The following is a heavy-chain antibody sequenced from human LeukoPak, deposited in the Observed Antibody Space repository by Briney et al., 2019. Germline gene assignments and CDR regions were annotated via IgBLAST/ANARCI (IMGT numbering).Heavy chain of an antibody. CDR2: IYYSGST. J-gene: IGHJ6*02. V-gene: IGHV4-59*01. CDR1: GGSISSYY. Sequence: SETLSLTCTVSGGSISSYYWSWIRQPPGKGLEWIGYIYYSGSTNYNPSLKSRVTISVDTSKNQFALKLSSVTAADTAVYYCARVGSSWYGHYYGMDVWGQGTTVTVSS. CDR3: ARVGSSWYGHYYGMDV. D-gene: IGHD6-13*01.